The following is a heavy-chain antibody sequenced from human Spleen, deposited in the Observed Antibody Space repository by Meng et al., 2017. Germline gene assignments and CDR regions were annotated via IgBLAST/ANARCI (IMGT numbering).Heavy chain of an antibody. Sequence: QVRLHESGPGLVKPSQTLALTCTVSGGSIRSGGYYWSWIRQHPGKGLEWIGYFYYSGSTYYNPSLKSLVTISLDTSKNQFSLKLSSVTAADTAVYYCARDLSGYGWFDPWGQGTLVTVSS. CDR2: FYYSGST. CDR3: ARDLSGYGWFDP. V-gene: IGHV4-31*01. J-gene: IGHJ5*02. D-gene: IGHD5-18*01. CDR1: GGSIRSGGYY.